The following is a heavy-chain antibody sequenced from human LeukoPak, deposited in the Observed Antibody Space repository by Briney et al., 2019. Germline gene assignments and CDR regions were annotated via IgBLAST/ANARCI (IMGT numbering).Heavy chain of an antibody. D-gene: IGHD6-13*01. Sequence: GGSLRLSCAASGFTFSSYAMHWVRQAPGKGLEWVAVISYDGNNKYYADSVKGRFTISRDNSKNTLYLQMNSLRAEDTAVYYCAKGKYSSSWYGPGGYWGQGTLVTVSS. CDR3: AKGKYSSSWYGPGGY. CDR2: ISYDGNNK. V-gene: IGHV3-30-3*01. J-gene: IGHJ4*02. CDR1: GFTFSSYA.